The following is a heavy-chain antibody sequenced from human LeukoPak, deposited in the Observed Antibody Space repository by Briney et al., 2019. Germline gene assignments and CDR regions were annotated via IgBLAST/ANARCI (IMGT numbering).Heavy chain of an antibody. CDR1: GFTFSSYA. D-gene: IGHD5-12*01. Sequence: GGSLRLSCAASGFTFSSYAMSWVRQAPGKGLEWVSAISGSGGSTYYADSVKGRFTISRDNSKNTLYLQMNSLRAEGTAVYYCAKRYSGYDSYFDYWGQGTLVTVSS. CDR2: ISGSGGST. V-gene: IGHV3-23*01. J-gene: IGHJ4*02. CDR3: AKRYSGYDSYFDY.